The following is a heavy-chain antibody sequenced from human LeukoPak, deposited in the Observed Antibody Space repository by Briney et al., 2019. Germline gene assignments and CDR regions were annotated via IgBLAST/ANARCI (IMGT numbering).Heavy chain of an antibody. Sequence: DSLKISCKASGYNFISQWIGWARQMPGKGLEWMGLIYPRGSDTRYSPSFQDQVTISADKSISTAYLQWNSLKASDTAMYYCTSGPWRIHYWGQGTLVTVSS. CDR1: GYNFISQW. CDR3: TSGPWRIHY. V-gene: IGHV5-51*06. CDR2: IYPRGSDT. J-gene: IGHJ4*02. D-gene: IGHD1-26*01.